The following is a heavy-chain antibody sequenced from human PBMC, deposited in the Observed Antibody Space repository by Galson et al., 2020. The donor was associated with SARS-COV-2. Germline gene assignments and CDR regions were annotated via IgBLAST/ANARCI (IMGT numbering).Heavy chain of an antibody. CDR1: GFTFSNYG. CDR2: ISYDGTNK. CDR3: AKWAYDGRGPYD. Sequence: GESLKISCAASGFTFSNYGMHWVRQAPGKGLVWVAVISYDGTNKYYADSVKGRFTISRDNSKNTLSLQMNSLRAEDTAVYYCAKWAYDGRGPYDWSQGTLVTVSS. D-gene: IGHD3-22*01. J-gene: IGHJ4*02. V-gene: IGHV3-30*18.